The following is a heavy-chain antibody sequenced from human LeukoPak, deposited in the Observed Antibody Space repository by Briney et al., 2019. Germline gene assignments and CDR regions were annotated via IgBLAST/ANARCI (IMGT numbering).Heavy chain of an antibody. CDR1: GGSISPYY. D-gene: IGHD6-19*01. CDR3: ARSSGWDFDY. CDR2: VYYSGST. Sequence: SETLSLTCTVSGGSISPYYWSWIRQPPGKGLEWIGYVYYSGSTNYNPSLKSRVTISVDTSKNQFSLKLSSVTAADTAVYYCARSSGWDFDYWGQGTLVTVSS. J-gene: IGHJ4*02. V-gene: IGHV4-59*01.